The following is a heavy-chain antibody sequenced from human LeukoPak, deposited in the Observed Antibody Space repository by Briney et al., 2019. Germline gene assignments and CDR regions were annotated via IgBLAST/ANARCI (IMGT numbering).Heavy chain of an antibody. CDR2: IYYSGST. V-gene: IGHV4-59*01. CDR3: ARVGRYYYGSGSYPHNWFDP. CDR1: GGSISSYY. Sequence: SETLSLTCTVSGGSISSYYWSWIRQPPGKGLEWIGYIYYSGSTNYNPSLKSRVTISVDTSKNQFSLKLSSVTAADTAVYYCARVGRYYYGSGSYPHNWFDPWGQGTLVTASS. J-gene: IGHJ5*02. D-gene: IGHD3-10*01.